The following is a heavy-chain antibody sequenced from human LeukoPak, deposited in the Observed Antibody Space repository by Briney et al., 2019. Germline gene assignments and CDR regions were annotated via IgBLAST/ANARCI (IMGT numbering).Heavy chain of an antibody. D-gene: IGHD3-10*01. Sequence: GRSLRLSCAASGFTFSSYAMHWVRQAPGKGLEWVAVISYDGSNKYYADSVKGRFTISRDNAKNSLYLQMNSLRAEDTAVYYCARGSGMLNYWGQGTLVTVSS. CDR3: ARGSGMLNY. J-gene: IGHJ4*02. V-gene: IGHV3-30-3*01. CDR2: ISYDGSNK. CDR1: GFTFSSYA.